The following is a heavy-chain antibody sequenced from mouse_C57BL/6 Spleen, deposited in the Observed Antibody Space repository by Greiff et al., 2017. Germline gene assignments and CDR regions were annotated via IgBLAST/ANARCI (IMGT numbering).Heavy chain of an antibody. CDR1: GYSFTGYF. CDR2: INPYNGDT. CDR3: ARSRGNGYYFDY. J-gene: IGHJ2*01. Sequence: DVKLQESGPELVKPGDSVKISCKASGYSFTGYFMNWVMQSHGKSLEWIGRINPYNGDTFYNQKFKGKATLTVDKSSSTAHMELRSLTSEDSAVYYCARSRGNGYYFDYWGQGTTLTVSS. V-gene: IGHV1-20*01. D-gene: IGHD2-1*01.